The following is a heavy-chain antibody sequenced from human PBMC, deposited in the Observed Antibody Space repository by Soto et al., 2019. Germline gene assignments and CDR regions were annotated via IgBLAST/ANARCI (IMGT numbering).Heavy chain of an antibody. D-gene: IGHD5-12*01. Sequence: PGGSLRLSCAASGFTFSSYAMTWVRQAPGKGLEWVSVISGSGGSTYFADSVKGRFTISRDNSKNTLYLQMNSLRAEDTAVYYCARGLYSGWHYFDYWGQGTLVTVSS. CDR2: ISGSGGST. CDR1: GFTFSSYA. J-gene: IGHJ4*02. V-gene: IGHV3-23*01. CDR3: ARGLYSGWHYFDY.